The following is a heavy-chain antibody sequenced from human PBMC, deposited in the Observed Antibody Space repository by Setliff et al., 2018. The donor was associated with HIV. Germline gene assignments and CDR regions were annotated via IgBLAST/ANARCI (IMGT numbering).Heavy chain of an antibody. J-gene: IGHJ5*02. D-gene: IGHD3-10*01. CDR3: ARAAPPLWFGELRNWFDP. CDR2: IYYSGST. V-gene: IGHV4-28*03. CDR1: GYSISSNDW. Sequence: SETLSLTCVVSGYSISSNDWWGWIRQPPGKGLEWIGYIYYSGSTNYNPSLKSRVTISVDTSKNQFSLKLSSVTAADTAVYYCARAAPPLWFGELRNWFDPWGQGTLVTVSS.